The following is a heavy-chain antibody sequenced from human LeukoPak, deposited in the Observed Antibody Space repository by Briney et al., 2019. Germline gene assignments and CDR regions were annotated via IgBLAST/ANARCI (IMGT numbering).Heavy chain of an antibody. J-gene: IGHJ4*02. Sequence: GGSLRLSCAASGFTFSSYAMSWVRQAPGKGLEWVSAISGSGGSTYYADSVKGRFTISRDNSKNTLYLQMNSLRAEDTAAYYCAKTAYYDFWSGYHTEYYFDYWGQGTLATVSS. D-gene: IGHD3-3*01. V-gene: IGHV3-23*01. CDR1: GFTFSSYA. CDR2: ISGSGGST. CDR3: AKTAYYDFWSGYHTEYYFDY.